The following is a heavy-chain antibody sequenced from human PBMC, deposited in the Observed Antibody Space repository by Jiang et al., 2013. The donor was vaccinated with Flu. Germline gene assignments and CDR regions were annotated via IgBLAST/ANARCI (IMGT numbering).Heavy chain of an antibody. CDR3: ARGDYGARGAYYFDH. CDR1: YA. J-gene: IGHJ4*02. V-gene: IGHV7-4-1*02. Sequence: YAMNWVRQAPGQGPEWVGWINTDTGNPTYAQGFTGRFVFSLDTSVSTAYLQISSLRAEDAAVYYCARGDYGARGAYYFDHWGQGTLVTVTS. CDR2: INTDTGNP. D-gene: IGHD4-17*01.